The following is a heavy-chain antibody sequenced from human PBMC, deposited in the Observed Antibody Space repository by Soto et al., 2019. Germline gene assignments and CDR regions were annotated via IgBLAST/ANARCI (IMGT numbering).Heavy chain of an antibody. CDR2: IYHSGST. CDR3: ARDLERWELLGQLDY. CDR1: CGSISSSNW. V-gene: IGHV4-4*02. J-gene: IGHJ4*02. D-gene: IGHD1-26*01. Sequence: PSDTLSLTCAVSCGSISSSNWWSWVRQPPVKGLECIGEIYHSGSTNYNPSLKSRVTISVDKSKNQFSLKLSSVTAADTAVYYCARDLERWELLGQLDYWGQGTLVNVSS.